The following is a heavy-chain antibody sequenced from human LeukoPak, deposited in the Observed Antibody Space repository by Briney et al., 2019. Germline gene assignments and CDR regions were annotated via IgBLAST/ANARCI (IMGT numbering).Heavy chain of an antibody. CDR3: AKDSTANNY. J-gene: IGHJ4*02. CDR1: GFTFSTYA. Sequence: PGGSLRLSCAASGFTFSTYAMSWVRQAPGKGLEWVSTISSSGGSTYYADSVKGRFTISRDNSKNTLCLQMNSLRAEDTAVYYCAKDSTANNYWGQGTLVTVSS. D-gene: IGHD5-18*01. CDR2: ISSSGGST. V-gene: IGHV3-23*01.